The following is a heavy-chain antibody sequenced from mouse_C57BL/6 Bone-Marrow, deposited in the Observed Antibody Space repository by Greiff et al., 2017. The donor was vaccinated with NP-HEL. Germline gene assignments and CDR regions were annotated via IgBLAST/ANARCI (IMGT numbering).Heavy chain of an antibody. CDR2: SRNKANDYTT. Sequence: EVKLMESGGGLVQSGRSLRLSCATSGFTFSDFYMEWVRQAPGKGLEWIAASRNKANDYTTEYSASVKGRFIVSRDTSQSILYLQMNALRAEDTAIYYCARDAGHYGPWYFDVWGTGTTVTVSS. V-gene: IGHV7-1*01. J-gene: IGHJ1*03. D-gene: IGHD1-1*02. CDR3: ARDAGHYGPWYFDV. CDR1: GFTFSDFY.